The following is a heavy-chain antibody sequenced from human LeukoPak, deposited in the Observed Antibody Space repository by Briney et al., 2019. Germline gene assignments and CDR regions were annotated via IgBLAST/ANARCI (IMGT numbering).Heavy chain of an antibody. CDR1: GGSISSGSYY. CDR2: IYTSGST. V-gene: IGHV4-61*02. D-gene: IGHD3-9*01. J-gene: IGHJ4*02. Sequence: PSETLSLTCTVSGGSISSGSYYWSWIRQPAGKGLEWIGRIYTSGSTNYNPSLKSRVTMSVDTSKNQFSLKLSSVTAADTAVYYCALFDVKTGYSDYWGQGTLVTVSS. CDR3: ALFDVKTGYSDY.